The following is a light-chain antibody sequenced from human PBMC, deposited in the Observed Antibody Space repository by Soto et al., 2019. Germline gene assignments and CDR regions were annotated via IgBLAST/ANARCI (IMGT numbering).Light chain of an antibody. J-gene: IGLJ1*01. CDR3: SSYSSTNTHV. CDR2: DVS. V-gene: IGLV2-14*03. CDR1: SSDVGGYNY. Sequence: QSALTQPASVSGSPGQSITISCTGPSSDVGGYNYVSWHQQHPGKAPKLMIYDVSNRPSGVSNRFSGSKSGNTASLTISGLQAEDEADYYCSSYSSTNTHVFGTGTKVTVL.